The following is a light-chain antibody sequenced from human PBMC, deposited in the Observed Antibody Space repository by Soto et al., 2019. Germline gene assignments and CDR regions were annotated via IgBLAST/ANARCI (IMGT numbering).Light chain of an antibody. CDR1: QDISYY. CDR2: DAS. CDR3: QQFDYLPFT. Sequence: DIQMTQSPSSLSASVGDRVTITCQARQDISYYLNWYQQKPGKAPKLLIYDASSLQTGVPSRFSGSGSGTCFSFTIIILQHQDFATYYCQQFDYLPFTFGGGTTEQF. V-gene: IGKV1-33*01. J-gene: IGKJ4*01.